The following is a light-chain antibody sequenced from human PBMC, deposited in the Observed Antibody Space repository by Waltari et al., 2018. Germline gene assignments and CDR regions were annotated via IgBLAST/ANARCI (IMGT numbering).Light chain of an antibody. CDR3: QQYGSSPWT. J-gene: IGKJ1*01. V-gene: IGKV3-20*01. CDR1: QSVSSSY. CDR2: GAY. Sequence: EIVLTQSPGTLSLSPGERATLSCRASQSVSSSYLAWYQQKPGQAPRLLIYGAYSRAPGIPDRCSGSGSGTDFTLTISRLEPEDFAVYYCQQYGSSPWTFGQGTKVEIK.